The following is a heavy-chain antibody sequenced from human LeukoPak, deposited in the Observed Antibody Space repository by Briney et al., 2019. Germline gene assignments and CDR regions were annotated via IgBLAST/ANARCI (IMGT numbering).Heavy chain of an antibody. J-gene: IGHJ4*02. D-gene: IGHD4-17*01. CDR3: ARQGPYGDYSH. CDR2: ISSSSYI. Sequence: GGSLRLYCAASGFTFSSYSMNWVRQAPGKGLEWVSSISSSSYILYADSAKGRFTISRGNAKNSLFLQINSLRAEDTAVYYCARQGPYGDYSHWGQGTMVTVSS. CDR1: GFTFSSYS. V-gene: IGHV3-21*01.